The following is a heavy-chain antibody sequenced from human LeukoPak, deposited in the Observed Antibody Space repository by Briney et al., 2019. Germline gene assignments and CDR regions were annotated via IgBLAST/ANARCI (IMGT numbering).Heavy chain of an antibody. Sequence: TSETLSPTCAVSGGSISSSSYYWGWIRQPPGKGLEWIGSIYYSGSTYYNPSLKSRVTISVDTSKNQFSLKLSSVTAADTAVYYCARGGWEFDYWGQGTLVTVS. D-gene: IGHD1-26*01. CDR2: IYYSGST. CDR3: ARGGWEFDY. CDR1: GGSISSSSYY. J-gene: IGHJ4*02. V-gene: IGHV4-39*01.